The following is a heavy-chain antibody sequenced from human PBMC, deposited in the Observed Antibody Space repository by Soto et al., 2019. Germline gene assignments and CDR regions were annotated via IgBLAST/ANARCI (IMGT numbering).Heavy chain of an antibody. CDR2: ISGGGDYT. J-gene: IGHJ5*02. V-gene: IGHV3-23*01. CDR3: AKRLAPGGVGFRWFDP. Sequence: GGSLRLSCAASGFTFSSYAMSWVRQAPGKGLEWVSAISGGGDYTYYADSVKGRFTISRDNSKNTLYLQMNSLRAEDTAVYYCAKRLAPGGVGFRWFDPWGQGNLVTVSS. D-gene: IGHD3-9*01. CDR1: GFTFSSYA.